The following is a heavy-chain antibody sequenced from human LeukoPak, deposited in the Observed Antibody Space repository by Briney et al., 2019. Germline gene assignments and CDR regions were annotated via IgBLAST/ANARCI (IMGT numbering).Heavy chain of an antibody. Sequence: ASETLSLTCTVSGGSLSDYHWTWLRQPPAKGVEWVGYVYYSGNINYNPSLKSRVSMSVDTSRAQFSLKLSSVTAADTAVYYCARVSGATAMDTFDYWGQGTLVTVSS. CDR2: VYYSGNI. CDR1: GGSLSDYH. CDR3: ARVSGATAMDTFDY. D-gene: IGHD5-18*01. J-gene: IGHJ4*02. V-gene: IGHV4-59*01.